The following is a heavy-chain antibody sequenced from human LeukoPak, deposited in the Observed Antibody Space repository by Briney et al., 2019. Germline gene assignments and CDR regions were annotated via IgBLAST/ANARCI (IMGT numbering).Heavy chain of an antibody. CDR2: ISAYTGNT. Sequence: ASVKVSCKAAGYTFTSYGISWVRQAPGQGLEWMGWISAYTGNTNYAQKFQGRVTTTTDTSTSTGYMELRSLRSDDTAVYFCARQGTRYCSGGSCYCDYWGQGTLVTVSS. CDR3: ARQGTRYCSGGSCYCDY. D-gene: IGHD2-15*01. CDR1: GYTFTSYG. V-gene: IGHV1-18*04. J-gene: IGHJ4*02.